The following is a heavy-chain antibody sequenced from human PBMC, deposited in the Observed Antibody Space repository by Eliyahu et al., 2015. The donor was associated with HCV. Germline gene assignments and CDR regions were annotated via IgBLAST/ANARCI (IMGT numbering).Heavy chain of an antibody. Sequence: QLVESGGGLVQPGVSLRLSCAASGFTVSSNYMXWVRQAPGKGLEWVXVIYSGGSXYYADXVXGRFTLSRDNSKNTLXLQIXSLRAEDTAVYYCARIVYDSRLGELSPHFDYWGQGTLVTVSS. J-gene: IGHJ4*02. CDR3: ARIVYDSRLGELSPHFDY. CDR2: IYSGGSX. V-gene: IGHV3-66*01. D-gene: IGHD3-16*02. CDR1: GFTVSSNY.